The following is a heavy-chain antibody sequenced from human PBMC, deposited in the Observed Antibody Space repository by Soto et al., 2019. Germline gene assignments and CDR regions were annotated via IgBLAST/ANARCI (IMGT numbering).Heavy chain of an antibody. J-gene: IGHJ4*02. CDR1: GFTFSNYY. Sequence: EVQMVESGAGLVQPGGSLRLSCATSGFTFSNYYMMWVRQAPGKGLEWVANIEPDGSEGHYVDSVKGRFTISRDNAKNSLYLQMNNLRVEDTAIYFCASRHLNWGQGTLVTVSS. V-gene: IGHV3-7*01. CDR3: ASRHLN. CDR2: IEPDGSEG.